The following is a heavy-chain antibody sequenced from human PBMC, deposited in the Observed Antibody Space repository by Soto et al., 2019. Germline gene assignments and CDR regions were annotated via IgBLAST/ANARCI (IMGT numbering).Heavy chain of an antibody. Sequence: SETLSLTCAVSSGSISSSNWWRWVRPPPGKGLEWIGEIYHSGSTNYNPSLKSRVTISVDKSKNQFSLKLSSVTAADTAVYYCAREFTGYSSRSRGWFDPWGQGTLVTVSS. D-gene: IGHD6-13*01. CDR3: AREFTGYSSRSRGWFDP. CDR2: IYHSGST. CDR1: SGSISSSNW. V-gene: IGHV4-4*02. J-gene: IGHJ5*02.